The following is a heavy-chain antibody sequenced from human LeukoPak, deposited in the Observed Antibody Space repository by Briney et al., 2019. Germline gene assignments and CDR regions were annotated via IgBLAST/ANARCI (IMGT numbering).Heavy chain of an antibody. J-gene: IGHJ4*02. CDR3: ARSLIAARSENFDY. CDR2: IYYSGST. D-gene: IGHD6-6*01. V-gene: IGHV4-39*01. CDR1: GGSISSSSYY. Sequence: SETLSLTCTVSGGSISSSSYYWGWIRQPPGKGLEWIGSIYYSGSTYYNPSLKSRVTISVDTSKNQFSLKLSSVTAADTAVYYCARSLIAARSENFDYWGQGTLVTVSS.